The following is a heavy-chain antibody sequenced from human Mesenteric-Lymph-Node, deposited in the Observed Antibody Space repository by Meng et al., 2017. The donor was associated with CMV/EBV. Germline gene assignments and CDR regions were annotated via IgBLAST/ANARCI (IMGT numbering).Heavy chain of an antibody. V-gene: IGHV4-31*02. J-gene: IGHJ4*02. CDR3: ARDHGSRYCSGGSCQGIDY. CDR1: ISSGGYY. CDR2: IYYSGST. Sequence: ISSGGYYWSWIRQHPGKGLEWIGYIYYSGSTYYNPSLKSRVTISVDTSKNQFSLKLSSVTAADTAVYYCARDHGSRYCSGGSCQGIDYWGQGTLVTVSS. D-gene: IGHD2-15*01.